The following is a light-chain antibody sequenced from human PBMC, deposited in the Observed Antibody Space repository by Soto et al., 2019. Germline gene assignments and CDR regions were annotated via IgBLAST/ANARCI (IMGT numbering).Light chain of an antibody. CDR1: QSIANY. Sequence: DIQMTQSPSSLSASVGDRVTITCRASQSIANYLNWYQQKPGTAPKLLIFAASSLQSGVPSRLSGSGSGTEFTLTISRLQPDDVATYYCLQYSSHSWTFGQGTKVDIK. J-gene: IGKJ1*01. CDR3: LQYSSHSWT. V-gene: IGKV1-39*01. CDR2: AAS.